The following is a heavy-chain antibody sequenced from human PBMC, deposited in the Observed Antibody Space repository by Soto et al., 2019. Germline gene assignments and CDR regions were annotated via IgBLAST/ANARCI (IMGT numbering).Heavy chain of an antibody. D-gene: IGHD2-2*01. CDR2: IGAARDP. V-gene: IGHV3-13*05. J-gene: IGHJ6*02. CDR1: GFSFSNYD. Sequence: PGGSLRLSCAASGFSFSNYDMHLVRQVSGKALEWVSAIGAARDPYYLGSVKGRFTVSRDNAQKSLYLQMNNLRAEDTAVYYCARAYTGQLPRRADYYYALDVWGRGTPVTVSS. CDR3: ARAYTGQLPRRADYYYALDV.